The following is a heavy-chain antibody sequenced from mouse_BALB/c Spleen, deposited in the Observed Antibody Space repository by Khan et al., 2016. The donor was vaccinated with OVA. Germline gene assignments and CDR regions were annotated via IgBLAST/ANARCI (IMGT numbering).Heavy chain of an antibody. CDR2: NSSGSSTF. CDR1: GFTFSSFG. CDR3: ARIIGIYAMDY. J-gene: IGHJ4*01. V-gene: IGHV5-17*02. Sequence: EVELVESGGGLVQPGGSRKLSCAASGFTFSSFGMFWIRQAPEKGLEWVAYNSSGSSTFYYADTVKGRISISRDNPKNTLFLQMTSLRSEDTAIYYCARIIGIYAMDYWGQGTSVTVSS. D-gene: IGHD1-1*02.